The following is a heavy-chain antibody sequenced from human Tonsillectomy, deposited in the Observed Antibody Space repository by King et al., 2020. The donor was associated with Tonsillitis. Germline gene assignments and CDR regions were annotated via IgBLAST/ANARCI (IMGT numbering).Heavy chain of an antibody. D-gene: IGHD4-17*01. J-gene: IGHJ6*02. V-gene: IGHV4-39*01. CDR1: DGPISTSEYY. Sequence: QVQLQESGPGLVKPSETLSLTCIVSDGPISTSEYYWAWIRQPPGKGLEWIGSIYYGGGTHYNLSLKSRLTISVASSKNLFSLNLRSVTAADTAVYHCARARNDYGDYHYGLDVWGQGTTVTVSS. CDR2: IYYGGGT. CDR3: ARARNDYGDYHYGLDV.